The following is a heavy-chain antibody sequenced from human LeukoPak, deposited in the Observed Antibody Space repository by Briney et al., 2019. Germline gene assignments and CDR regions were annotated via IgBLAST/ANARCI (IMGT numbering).Heavy chain of an antibody. D-gene: IGHD6-13*01. CDR2: IYPGDSDT. V-gene: IGHV5-51*01. Sequence: GESLKISCQGSGYSFTNYWIGWVRQVPGKGLEWMGIIYPGDSDTRYSPSFQGQVTISADKSISTAYLQWSSLKASDTAMYYCARDLMGIAYRGAFYYWGQGTLVTVSS. CDR3: ARDLMGIAYRGAFYY. CDR1: GYSFTNYW. J-gene: IGHJ4*02.